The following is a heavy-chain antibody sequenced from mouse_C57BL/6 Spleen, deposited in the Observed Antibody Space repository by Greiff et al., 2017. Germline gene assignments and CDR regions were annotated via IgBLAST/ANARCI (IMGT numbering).Heavy chain of an antibody. CDR1: GYTFTDYE. CDR2: IDPDTGGT. V-gene: IGHV1-15*01. J-gene: IGHJ2*01. Sequence: VQLQQSGAELVRPGASVTLSCKASGYTFTDYEMHWVKQTPVHGLEWIGAIDPDTGGTAYHQKFKGKAILTADKASSKAYMELRSLTSEDSAVYYCTRIQLGRAYWGQGTTLTVYS. CDR3: TRIQLGRAY. D-gene: IGHD4-1*02.